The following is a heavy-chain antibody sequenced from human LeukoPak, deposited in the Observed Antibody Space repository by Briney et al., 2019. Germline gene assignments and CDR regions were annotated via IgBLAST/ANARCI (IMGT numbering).Heavy chain of an antibody. V-gene: IGHV4-4*07. CDR3: ARGRAYCAGDCYSNPLGYYYYMDV. D-gene: IGHD2-21*02. CDR1: GGSISRYY. J-gene: IGHJ6*03. CDR2: IYNGGII. Sequence: SETLSLTCTVSGGSISRYYWSWIRQPAGKGLEWIGRIYNGGIITYNPSLKSRVTMSIDTSNNQFSLRLRFVTAADTAVYYCARGRAYCAGDCYSNPLGYYYYMDVWGKGTTVTVSS.